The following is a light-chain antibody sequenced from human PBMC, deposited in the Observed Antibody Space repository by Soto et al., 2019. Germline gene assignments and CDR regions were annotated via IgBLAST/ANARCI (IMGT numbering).Light chain of an antibody. V-gene: IGKV3-15*01. J-gene: IGKJ2*01. CDR3: QRYNNWPPST. CDR2: GAS. CDR1: QSVSSN. Sequence: DIVMRQAPATLTVSPGERATLSCRASQSVSSNLAWYQQKPGQAPRLLIYGASTRATGSPARFSGSGSGTEFSLTLSSLQSEDFSVYYCQRYNNWPPSTFGRGTKLEI.